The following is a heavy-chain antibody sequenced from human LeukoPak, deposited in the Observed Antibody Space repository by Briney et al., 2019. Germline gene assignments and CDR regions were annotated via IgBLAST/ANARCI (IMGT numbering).Heavy chain of an antibody. CDR3: ARDNTYMFDY. D-gene: IGHD2-2*02. CDR2: INTDGRTT. V-gene: IGHV3-74*01. Sequence: GGSLRPSCAASGFSFSSYWMNWVRQAPGKGLVWVAHINTDGRTTTYADSVKGRFTVARDNAKNTLYLEMNRLRAEDTAVYYCARDNTYMFDYWGQGTQVTVSS. J-gene: IGHJ4*02. CDR1: GFSFSSYW.